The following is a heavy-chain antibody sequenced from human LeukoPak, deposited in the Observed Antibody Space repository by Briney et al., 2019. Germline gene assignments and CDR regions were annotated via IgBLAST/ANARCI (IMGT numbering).Heavy chain of an antibody. D-gene: IGHD2-21*01. CDR2: MNANSGST. CDR1: GYTFTNYD. CDR3: ARYSPQRRNSFDI. V-gene: IGHV1-8*01. Sequence: GASVKVSCKASGYTFTNYDINWVRQSTGQGLEWMGWMNANSGSTGYAQKFRGRVTATRDTSINTAYMELSSLTSEDTAIYYCARYSPQRRNSFDIWGQGTVVTVS. J-gene: IGHJ3*02.